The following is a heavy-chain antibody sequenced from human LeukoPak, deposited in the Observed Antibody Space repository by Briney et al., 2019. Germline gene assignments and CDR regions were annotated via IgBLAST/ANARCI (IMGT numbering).Heavy chain of an antibody. J-gene: IGHJ4*02. D-gene: IGHD3-10*01. CDR1: GFTFSSYA. V-gene: IGHV3-23*01. Sequence: GGSLRLSCAASGFTFSSYAMSWVRQAPGKGLEWVSAISGSGGSTYYADSVKGRFTISRDNAKNSLYLQMNGLRAEDTAVYYCVRELSGFDYWGQGTLVTVSS. CDR3: VRELSGFDY. CDR2: ISGSGGST.